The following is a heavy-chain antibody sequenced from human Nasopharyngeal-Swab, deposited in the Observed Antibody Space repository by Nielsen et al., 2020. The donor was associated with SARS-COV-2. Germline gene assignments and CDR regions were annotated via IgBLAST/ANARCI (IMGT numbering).Heavy chain of an antibody. J-gene: IGHJ4*02. CDR2: TYYRSEWYN. D-gene: IGHD3-22*01. CDR3: AGYYYDSSGYDY. CDR1: GDSVSNDRVA. V-gene: IGHV6-1*01. Sequence: SQTLSLTCAISGDSVSNDRVAWNWIRQSPSRGLEWLGRTYYRSEWYNDYAVSVKSRITIKPDPSTNQFSLKLSSVTAADTAVYYCAGYYYDSSGYDYWGQGTLVTVSS.